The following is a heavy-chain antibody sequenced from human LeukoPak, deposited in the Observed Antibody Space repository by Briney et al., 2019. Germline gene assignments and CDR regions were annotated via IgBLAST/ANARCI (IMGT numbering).Heavy chain of an antibody. D-gene: IGHD3-10*01. CDR2: IYYSGTT. V-gene: IGHV4-39*01. CDR3: ASYGSGSHRALDY. Sequence: SETLSLTCTVSGDSISSSSYYWGWIRQPPWKGLEWIGSIYYSGTTFYNPSLKSRVTISVDTSRNQFSLKLSSVTAADTAVYYCASYGSGSHRALDYWGQGTLVTVSS. J-gene: IGHJ4*02. CDR1: GDSISSSSYY.